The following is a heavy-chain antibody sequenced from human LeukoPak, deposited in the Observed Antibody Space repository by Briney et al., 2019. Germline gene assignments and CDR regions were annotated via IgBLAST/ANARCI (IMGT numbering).Heavy chain of an antibody. CDR2: IIPILGIA. CDR3: ARSLAVAGTRAAFDY. Sequence: SVKVSCKASGGTFSSYAISWVRQAPGQGLEWMGRIIPILGIANYARKFQGRVTITADKSTSTAYMELSSLRSEDTAVYYCARSLAVAGTRAAFDYWGQGTLVTVSS. D-gene: IGHD6-19*01. J-gene: IGHJ4*02. CDR1: GGTFSSYA. V-gene: IGHV1-69*04.